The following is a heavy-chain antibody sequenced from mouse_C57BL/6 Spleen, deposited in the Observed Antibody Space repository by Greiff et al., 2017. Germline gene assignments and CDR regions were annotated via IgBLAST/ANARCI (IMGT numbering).Heavy chain of an antibody. V-gene: IGHV1-22*01. D-gene: IGHD2-4*01. Sequence: VQLKESGPELVKPGASVKMSCKASGYTFTDYNMHWVKQSHGKSLEWIGYINPNNGGTSYNQKFKGKATLTVNKSSSTAYMELRSLTSEDSAVYYCARSSFYDYDEGYYFDYWGQGTTLTVSS. J-gene: IGHJ2*01. CDR1: GYTFTDYN. CDR2: INPNNGGT. CDR3: ARSSFYDYDEGYYFDY.